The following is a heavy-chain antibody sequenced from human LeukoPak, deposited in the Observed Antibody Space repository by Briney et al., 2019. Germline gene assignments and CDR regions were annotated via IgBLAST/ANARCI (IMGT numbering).Heavy chain of an antibody. D-gene: IGHD3-22*01. J-gene: IGHJ4*02. CDR3: ARVTIDYDSSGYYYYNYFDY. CDR1: GGTFSSYA. CDR2: IIPMFGTA. V-gene: IGHV1-69*13. Sequence: SVKVSCKASGGTFSSYAISWVRQAPGQGREWMGGIIPMFGTANYAQKFQGRVTITADESTSTAYMEVSSLGSEDTAVYYCARVTIDYDSSGYYYYNYFDYWGQGTLVAVSS.